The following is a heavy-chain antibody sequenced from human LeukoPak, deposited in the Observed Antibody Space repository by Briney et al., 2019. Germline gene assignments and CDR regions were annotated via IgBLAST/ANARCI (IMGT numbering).Heavy chain of an antibody. V-gene: IGHV3-23*01. J-gene: IGHJ4*02. Sequence: GGTLRLSCAASGFTFSSYGMSWVRQAPGKGLEWVSAISGSGGSTYYADSVKGRFTISRDNSKNTLYLQMNSPRAEDTAVYYCAKIHTAWAAAGYFDYWGQGTLVTVSS. CDR3: AKIHTAWAAAGYFDY. D-gene: IGHD6-13*01. CDR1: GFTFSSYG. CDR2: ISGSGGST.